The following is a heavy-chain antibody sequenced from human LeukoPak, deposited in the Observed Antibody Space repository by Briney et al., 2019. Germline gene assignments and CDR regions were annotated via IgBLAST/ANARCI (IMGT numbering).Heavy chain of an antibody. CDR1: GFTFSSYA. CDR2: ISGNGGST. D-gene: IGHD6-19*01. J-gene: IGHJ4*02. CDR3: AISSSGWYNFDY. V-gene: IGHV3-23*01. Sequence: PGGPLRLSCAASGFTFSSYAMSWVRQAPGKGLEWVSAISGNGGSTYNADSVRGRFTISRDNSKNTLYMQMNSLRAEDTAVYYCAISSSGWYNFDYWGQGTLVTVSS.